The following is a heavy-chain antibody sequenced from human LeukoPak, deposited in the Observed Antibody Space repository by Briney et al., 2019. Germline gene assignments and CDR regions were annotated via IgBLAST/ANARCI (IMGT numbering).Heavy chain of an antibody. V-gene: IGHV1-18*04. D-gene: IGHD5/OR15-5a*01. CDR1: GYTFTNYY. J-gene: IGHJ3*02. CDR3: ARGVSQRGAFDI. Sequence: ASVKVSCKASGYTFTNYYMHWVRQAPGQGLEWMGWISAYNGNTNYAQKLQGRVTMTTDTSTSTAYMELRSLRSDDTAVYYCARGVSQRGAFDIWGQGTMVTVSS. CDR2: ISAYNGNT.